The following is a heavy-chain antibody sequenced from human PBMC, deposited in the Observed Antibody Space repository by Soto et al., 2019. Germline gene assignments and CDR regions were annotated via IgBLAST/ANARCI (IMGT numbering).Heavy chain of an antibody. D-gene: IGHD6-19*01. J-gene: IGHJ6*02. CDR3: ARDSGSGSPEYYYYGMDV. CDR1: GYTFTGYY. V-gene: IGHV1-2*04. Sequence: GASVKVSCKASGYTFTGYYMHWVRQAPGQGLEWMGWINPNSGGTNYTQKFQGWVTMTRDTSISTAYMELSRLRSDDTAVYYCARDSGSGSPEYYYYGMDVWGQGTTVTVSS. CDR2: INPNSGGT.